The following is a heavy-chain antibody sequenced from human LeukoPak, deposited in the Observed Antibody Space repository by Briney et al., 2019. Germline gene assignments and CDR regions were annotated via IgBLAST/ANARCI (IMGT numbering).Heavy chain of an antibody. CDR3: ARSYDSSGYYYVTYYGMDV. CDR2: INHSGST. Sequence: PSETLSLTCTVSGGSISSYYWSWIRQPPGKGLEWIGEINHSGSTNYNPSLKSRVTISVDTSKNQFSLKLSSVTAADTAVYYCARSYDSSGYYYVTYYGMDVWGQGTTVTVSS. D-gene: IGHD3-22*01. V-gene: IGHV4-34*01. J-gene: IGHJ6*02. CDR1: GGSISSYY.